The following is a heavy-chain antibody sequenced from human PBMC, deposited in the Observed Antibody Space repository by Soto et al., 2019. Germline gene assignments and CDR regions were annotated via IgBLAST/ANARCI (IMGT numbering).Heavy chain of an antibody. Sequence: SETLSLTCTVSGGSISSYYWSWIRQPPGKGLEWIGYIYYSGSTNYNPSLKSRVTISVDTSKNQFSLKLSSVTAADTAVYYCARGSHSSADPNWFDPWGQGTLVTVSS. V-gene: IGHV4-59*12. J-gene: IGHJ5*02. CDR3: ARGSHSSADPNWFDP. CDR1: GGSISSYY. D-gene: IGHD6-6*01. CDR2: IYYSGST.